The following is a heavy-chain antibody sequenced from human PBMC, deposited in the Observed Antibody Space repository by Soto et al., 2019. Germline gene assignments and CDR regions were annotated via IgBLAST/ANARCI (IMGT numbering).Heavy chain of an antibody. CDR2: ISSSGTTI. CDR3: ARERYYDSSGYYS. J-gene: IGHJ4*02. V-gene: IGHV3-48*03. CDR1: GLTFSNYE. D-gene: IGHD3-22*01. Sequence: PGGSLRLSCAASGLTFSNYEMNWVRQAPGKGLEWVSYISSSGTTIYYADSVKGRFTISRDNAKNSLYLQMNSLRAEDTAVYYCARERYYDSSGYYSWGQGTLVTVSS.